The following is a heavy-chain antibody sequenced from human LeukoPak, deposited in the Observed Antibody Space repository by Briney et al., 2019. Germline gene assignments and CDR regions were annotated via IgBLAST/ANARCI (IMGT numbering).Heavy chain of an antibody. CDR3: ARVISGSYSASDY. V-gene: IGHV1-3*01. J-gene: IGHJ4*02. D-gene: IGHD1-26*01. CDR1: GYTFTSYA. Sequence: ASVKVSCKASGYTFTSYAMHWVRQAPGQRLEWMGWINAGNGNTKYSQKFQGRVTITRDTSASTAYMELSSLRSEDTAVYYRARVISGSYSASDYWGQGTLVTVSS. CDR2: INAGNGNT.